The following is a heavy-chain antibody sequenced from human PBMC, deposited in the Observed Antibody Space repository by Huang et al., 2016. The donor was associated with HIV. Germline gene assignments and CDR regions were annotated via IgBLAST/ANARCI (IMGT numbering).Heavy chain of an antibody. D-gene: IGHD3-22*01. CDR1: GGTFSSYA. CDR2: SIPICGTA. V-gene: IGHV1-69*13. Sequence: QVQLVQSGAEVKKPGSSVKVSCKASGGTFSSYAISWVRQAPGQGLEWMGGSIPICGTANYAQKCQGRVTITADESTSTAYMELSSLRSEDTAVYYCARARGYYDSSVSYYFDYWGQGTLVTVSS. CDR3: ARARGYYDSSVSYYFDY. J-gene: IGHJ4*02.